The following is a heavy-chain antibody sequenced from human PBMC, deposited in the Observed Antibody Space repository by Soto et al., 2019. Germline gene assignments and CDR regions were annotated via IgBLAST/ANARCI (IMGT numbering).Heavy chain of an antibody. CDR1: GGTFSSYA. D-gene: IGHD4-4*01. CDR2: IIPIFGTA. CDR3: ARDEYSNYQSSYYYYYCMDV. V-gene: IGHV1-69*13. Sequence: ASVKVSCKASGGTFSSYAISWVRQAPGQGREWMGGIIPIFGTANYAQKFQGRVTITADESTSTAYMELSSLRSEDTAVYYCARDEYSNYQSSYYYYYCMDVWGQGTTVTVSS. J-gene: IGHJ6*02.